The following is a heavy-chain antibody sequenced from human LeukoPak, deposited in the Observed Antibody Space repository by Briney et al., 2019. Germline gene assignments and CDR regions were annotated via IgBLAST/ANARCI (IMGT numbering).Heavy chain of an antibody. D-gene: IGHD3-16*01. Sequence: ASVKVSCKASGYTFTSYGISWVRQAPGQGLEWMGWISAYNGNTKYAQKLQGRVTMTTDTSTSTAYMELRSLRSDDTAVYYCARDRTSVWSSHGWFDPWGQGTLVTVSS. CDR1: GYTFTSYG. V-gene: IGHV1-18*01. J-gene: IGHJ5*02. CDR3: ARDRTSVWSSHGWFDP. CDR2: ISAYNGNT.